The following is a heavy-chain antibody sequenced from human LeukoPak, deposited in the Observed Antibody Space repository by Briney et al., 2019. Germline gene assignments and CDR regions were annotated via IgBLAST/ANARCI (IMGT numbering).Heavy chain of an antibody. D-gene: IGHD3-10*01. V-gene: IGHV3-74*01. J-gene: IGHJ6*04. Sequence: PGGSLRLSCAASGFTLGSYWMHWVRQAPGKGLVWVSRIKSDGDGSGTTYADSVKGRFTISRDNAKNTLDLQMNSLRAEDTAVYYCARDRIGRYYQMDVWGKGTTVTVSS. CDR2: IKSDGDGSGT. CDR1: GFTLGSYW. CDR3: ARDRIGRYYQMDV.